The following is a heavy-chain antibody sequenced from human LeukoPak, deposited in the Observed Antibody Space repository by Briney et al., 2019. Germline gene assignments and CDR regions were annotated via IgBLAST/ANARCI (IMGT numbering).Heavy chain of an antibody. D-gene: IGHD4-11*01. CDR1: GGTLRNYA. Sequence: SVKVSCKASGGTLRNYAISWVRQAPGQGLEWMGGLIPLFGRAEYAQRFQGRVTITADEPTNTAYMELNFLRSEDTAVYYCASPKENSDYYFDSWGQGTLVAVSA. J-gene: IGHJ4*02. V-gene: IGHV1-69*13. CDR3: ASPKENSDYYFDS. CDR2: LIPLFGRA.